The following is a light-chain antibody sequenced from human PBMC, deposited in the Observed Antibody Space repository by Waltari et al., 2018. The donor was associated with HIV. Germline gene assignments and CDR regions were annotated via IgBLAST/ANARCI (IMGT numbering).Light chain of an antibody. J-gene: IGKJ1*01. Sequence: EIVLTQSPGTLSLSPGERATLSCRASQSVNSNYLAWYQQKPGQAPRLLIYGVSSRATGIPNRFSGSGSGTDFTLTVSRLEPEDSAVYYCQQYGTSPRTFGRGTKVEI. CDR2: GVS. CDR1: QSVNSNY. CDR3: QQYGTSPRT. V-gene: IGKV3-20*01.